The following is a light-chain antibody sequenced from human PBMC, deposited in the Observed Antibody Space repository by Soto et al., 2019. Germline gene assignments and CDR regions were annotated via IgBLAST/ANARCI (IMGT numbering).Light chain of an antibody. J-gene: IGLJ1*01. CDR1: SSDIGRYNY. V-gene: IGLV2-8*01. CDR3: SSYTGSNTYF. Sequence: QAVVTQPPSASGSPGQSVTISCTGTSSDIGRYNYVSWYQQRPGKAPKLMIYDLSQRPSGVPDRFSGSKSGNTASLTVSGLQTEDEADYYCSSYTGSNTYFFGTGTKLTVL. CDR2: DLS.